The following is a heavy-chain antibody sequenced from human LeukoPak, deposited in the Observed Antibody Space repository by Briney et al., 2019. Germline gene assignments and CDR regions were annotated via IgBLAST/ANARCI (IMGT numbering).Heavy chain of an antibody. J-gene: IGHJ6*02. V-gene: IGHV4-34*01. CDR3: ASNPGAVPYYGMDV. CDR2: INHSGST. CDR1: GGSFSDYY. D-gene: IGHD4-17*01. Sequence: SETLSLTCAVYGGSFSDYYWSWIRQPPGKGLEWIGEINHSGSTNNNPSLKSRVTISVDTSKNQFSLNLNSVTAADTAVYYCASNPGAVPYYGMDVWGQGTTVTVSS.